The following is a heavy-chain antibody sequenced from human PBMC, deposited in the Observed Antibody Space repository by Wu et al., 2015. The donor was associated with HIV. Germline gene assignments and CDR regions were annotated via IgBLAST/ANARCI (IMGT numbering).Heavy chain of an antibody. J-gene: IGHJ6*02. CDR1: GGTFSRSA. CDR2: IIPMFDTP. V-gene: IGHV1-69*01. D-gene: IGHD3-3*01. Sequence: QVQLVQSGTEIKKPGSSVKVSCKASGGTFSRSAISWVRQAPGQGLEWMGGIIPMFDTPNYAQRFQGRITIATDESSSTAYMELSGLRSDDTAVYYCAREIFDYYAMDVWGQGTTVTVSS. CDR3: AREIFDYYAMDV.